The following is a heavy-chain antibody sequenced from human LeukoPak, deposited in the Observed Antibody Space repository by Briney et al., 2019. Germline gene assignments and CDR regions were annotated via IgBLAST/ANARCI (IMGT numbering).Heavy chain of an antibody. CDR3: ARQGPPYLYGSGSHTPHSFYI. CDR2: IYYSGST. Sequence: PSETLSLTCTVSGGSISSYYWSWIRQPPGKGLEWIGYIYYSGSTNYNPSLKSRVTISVDTSKNQFSLKLSSVTAADTAVYYCARQGPPYLYGSGSHTPHSFYIWGQGT. J-gene: IGHJ3*02. D-gene: IGHD3-10*01. V-gene: IGHV4-59*08. CDR1: GGSISSYY.